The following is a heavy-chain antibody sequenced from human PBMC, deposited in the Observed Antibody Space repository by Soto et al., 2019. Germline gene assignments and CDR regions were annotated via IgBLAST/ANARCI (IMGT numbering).Heavy chain of an antibody. J-gene: IGHJ6*02. CDR1: GGTFSSYA. CDR2: IIPIFVTA. CDR3: ARLGFRHSTSPGVDV. Sequence: QVQLVQSGAEVKKPGSSVKVSCKASGGTFSSYAISWVRQAPGQGLEWMGGIIPIFVTANYAQKFQGRVTITADESTRTAYMELSSLRSEDTAVYYCARLGFRHSTSPGVDVWGQGTTVTVSS. V-gene: IGHV1-69*01. D-gene: IGHD6-6*01.